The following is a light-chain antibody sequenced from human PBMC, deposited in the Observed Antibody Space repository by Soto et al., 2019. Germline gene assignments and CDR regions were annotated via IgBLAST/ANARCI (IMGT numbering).Light chain of an antibody. CDR1: RSVSSSY. CDR2: GAS. CDR3: QQYGSSLRA. J-gene: IGKJ1*01. Sequence: EIVLTQSPGTLSLSPGERATLSCRASRSVSSSYLAWYQQKPGQAPRLLIYGASSRATGIPDRFSGSGSGTDFTLTISRLEPEDFAVYYCQQYGSSLRAFGQGTKVEIK. V-gene: IGKV3-20*01.